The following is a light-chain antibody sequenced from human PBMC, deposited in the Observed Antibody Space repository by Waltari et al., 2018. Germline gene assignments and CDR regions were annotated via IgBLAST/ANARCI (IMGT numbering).Light chain of an antibody. CDR3: QHYVRLPAT. Sequence: EIVLTQSPGTLSLSPGQRATLSCWASQSVSRALAWYQQKPGQAPRLLSYAASSRATGIPDRFSGSVSRTDFSLTISRLEPEDFAVYYCQHYVRLPATFGQGTKVEIK. CDR1: QSVSRA. V-gene: IGKV3-20*01. J-gene: IGKJ1*01. CDR2: AAS.